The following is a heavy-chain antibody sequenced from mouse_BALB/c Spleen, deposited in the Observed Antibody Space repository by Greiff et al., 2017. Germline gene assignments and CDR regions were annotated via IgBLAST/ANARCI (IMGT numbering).Heavy chain of an antibody. D-gene: IGHD1-1*01. CDR2: ISSGSSTI. Sequence: EVHLVESGGGLVQPGGSRKLSCAASGFTFSSFGMHWVRQAPEKGLEWVAYISSGSSTIYYADTVKGRFTISRDIPKNTLFLQMTSLRSEDTAMYDCARWGYYYGSGGYFDVWGAGTTVTVSS. CDR1: GFTFSSFG. V-gene: IGHV5-17*02. J-gene: IGHJ1*01. CDR3: ARWGYYYGSGGYFDV.